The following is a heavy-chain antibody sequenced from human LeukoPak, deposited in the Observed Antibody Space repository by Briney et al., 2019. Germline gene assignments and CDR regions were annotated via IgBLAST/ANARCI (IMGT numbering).Heavy chain of an antibody. CDR2: INHSGST. CDR1: GGSISSSTDY. V-gene: IGHV4-39*07. CDR3: ARDTRPYYYDSSGYLGDAFDI. D-gene: IGHD3-22*01. J-gene: IGHJ3*02. Sequence: PSETLSLTCTVFGGSISSSTDYWGWIRQPPGKGLEWIGEINHSGSTNYNPSLKSRVTISVDTSKNQFSLKLSSVTAADTAVYYCARDTRPYYYDSSGYLGDAFDIWGQGTMVTVSS.